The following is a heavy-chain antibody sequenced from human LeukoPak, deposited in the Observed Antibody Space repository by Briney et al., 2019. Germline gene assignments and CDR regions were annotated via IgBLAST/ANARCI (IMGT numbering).Heavy chain of an antibody. J-gene: IGHJ5*02. D-gene: IGHD3-22*01. CDR2: IYTSGST. CDR3: ARDSSGHPWGWFDP. V-gene: IGHV4-4*07. CDR1: GGSISSYY. Sequence: SETLSLTCTVSGGSISSYYWSWIRQPAGKGLEWIGRIYTSGSTNYNPSLKSRVTMSVDTSKNQFSLKLSSVTAADTAVHYCARDSSGHPWGWFDPWGQGTMVTVSS.